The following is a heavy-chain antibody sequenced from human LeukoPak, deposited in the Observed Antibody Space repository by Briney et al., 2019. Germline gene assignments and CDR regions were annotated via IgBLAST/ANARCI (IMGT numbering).Heavy chain of an antibody. Sequence: SETLSLTCTVSGYSISSGYFWGWIRQPPGKGLEWIGSMYNSGSTYYNPSLKSRVTISIDTSKNQFSLQLSSVTAADTAVYFCARGPAQPYCSGGSCYFDYWGQGTLVTVSS. CDR1: GYSISSGYF. V-gene: IGHV4-38-2*02. CDR2: MYNSGST. CDR3: ARGPAQPYCSGGSCYFDY. D-gene: IGHD2-15*01. J-gene: IGHJ4*02.